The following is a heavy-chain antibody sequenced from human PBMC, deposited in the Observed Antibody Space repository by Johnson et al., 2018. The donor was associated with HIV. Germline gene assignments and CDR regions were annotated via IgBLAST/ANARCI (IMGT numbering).Heavy chain of an antibody. J-gene: IGHJ3*01. D-gene: IGHD2-15*01. V-gene: IGHV3-30*14. Sequence: QVQLVESGGGVVQPGRSLRLSCAASGFTFSSYAMHWVRQAPGKGLEWVAVIYSGGRTYYADFVQGRFTISRDNSKNTVYLLMNSLGGEDTAVYYCARILLGYCRAWGQGTMVTVSS. CDR3: ARILLGYCRA. CDR1: GFTFSSYA. CDR2: IYSGGRT.